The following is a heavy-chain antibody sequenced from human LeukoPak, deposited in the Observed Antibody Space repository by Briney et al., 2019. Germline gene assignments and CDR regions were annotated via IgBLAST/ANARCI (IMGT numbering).Heavy chain of an antibody. Sequence: GGSLRLSCTASGFTFSSYWMNWVRQAPGKGLEWVANIKQDGSEKYYVDSVKGRFTISRDNAKNSLYLQINSLIAEDTAVYYCARPNPSWYDSSGYSYWGQGTLVTVSS. J-gene: IGHJ4*02. CDR2: IKQDGSEK. CDR1: GFTFSSYW. D-gene: IGHD3-22*01. CDR3: ARPNPSWYDSSGYSY. V-gene: IGHV3-7*01.